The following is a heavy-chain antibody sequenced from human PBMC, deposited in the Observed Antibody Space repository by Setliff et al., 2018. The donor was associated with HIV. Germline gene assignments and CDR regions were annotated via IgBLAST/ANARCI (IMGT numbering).Heavy chain of an antibody. CDR3: ARDRSKGSGYCSGGSCRTNYYYYYMDV. J-gene: IGHJ6*03. V-gene: IGHV4-4*08. D-gene: IGHD2-15*01. Sequence: ETLSLTCTVSGGSISSYYWSWIRQPPGKGLEWIGYIYTSGSTNYNPSLKSRVTISVDTSKNQFSLKLSSVTAADTAVYYCARDRSKGSGYCSGGSCRTNYYYYYMDVWGKGTTVTVSS. CDR2: IYTSGST. CDR1: GGSISSYY.